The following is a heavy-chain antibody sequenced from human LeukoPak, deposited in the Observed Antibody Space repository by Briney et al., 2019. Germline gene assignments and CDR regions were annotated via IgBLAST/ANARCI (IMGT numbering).Heavy chain of an antibody. Sequence: GGSLRLSCAASGFTFSTHTMSWVRQAPGKGLEWVSALWGNNKNIYYADSVKGRFTISRDNSGNMVYLQMSDLRVEDTAVYYCARDVYDYVWGSYRYRGFDYWGQGTLVTVSS. CDR2: LWGNNKNI. D-gene: IGHD3-16*02. J-gene: IGHJ4*02. CDR3: ARDVYDYVWGSYRYRGFDY. CDR1: GFTFSTHT. V-gene: IGHV3-23*01.